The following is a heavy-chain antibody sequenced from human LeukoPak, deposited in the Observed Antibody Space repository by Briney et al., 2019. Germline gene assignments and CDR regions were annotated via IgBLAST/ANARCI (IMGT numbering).Heavy chain of an antibody. Sequence: GGSLRLSCVASGITFSSYWMSWVRQAPGKGLEWVSGISTSGDNTYYADSVKGRFTISRDNSKNTLYLQMNSLRAEDTAVYYCAKEGYSTSSGYFDCWGQGTLVTVSS. CDR3: AKEGYSTSSGYFDC. V-gene: IGHV3-23*01. D-gene: IGHD6-6*01. CDR1: GITFSSYW. CDR2: ISTSGDNT. J-gene: IGHJ4*02.